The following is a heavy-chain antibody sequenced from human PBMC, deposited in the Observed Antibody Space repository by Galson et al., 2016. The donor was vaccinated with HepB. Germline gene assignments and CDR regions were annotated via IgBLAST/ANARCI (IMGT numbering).Heavy chain of an antibody. CDR2: IYGGGAT. V-gene: IGHV3-66*01. CDR1: GFTVSNNY. Sequence: SLRLSCAASGFTVSNNYMSWVRQAPGKGLEWVSVIYGGGATKYADFVKDRFPISSDESKNTLYLQLDNLRAEDTAMYYCASAPSRGVWGHGTTVTVSS. D-gene: IGHD3-10*01. CDR3: ASAPSRGV. J-gene: IGHJ6*02.